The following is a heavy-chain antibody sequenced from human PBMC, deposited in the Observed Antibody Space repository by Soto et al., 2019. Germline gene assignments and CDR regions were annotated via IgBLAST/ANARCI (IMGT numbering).Heavy chain of an antibody. CDR1: RFTFSSYA. V-gene: IGHV3-23*01. J-gene: IGHJ4*02. CDR3: ARTGDSSGYYYFYYFDY. D-gene: IGHD3-22*01. Sequence: PGGSLRLSCAASRFTFSSYAMSWVRQAPGKGLEWVSSISGGGNDAYYADSVKGRFTISRDNSQNTLYLQMSSLRAEDTAVYYCARTGDSSGYYYFYYFDYWGQGTLVTVSS. CDR2: ISGGGNDA.